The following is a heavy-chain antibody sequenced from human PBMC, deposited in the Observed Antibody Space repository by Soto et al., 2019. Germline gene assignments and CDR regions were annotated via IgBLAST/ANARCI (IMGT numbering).Heavy chain of an antibody. Sequence: VGSLRLSCASSVFTFSSYSMNCVRQAPGKGLEWVSSISSSSSYIYYADSVKGRFTISRDNAKNSLYLQMNSLRAEDTAVYYCARDIQACFDYLGQGTLVPVSS. V-gene: IGHV3-21*01. CDR1: VFTFSSYS. CDR3: ARDIQACFDY. CDR2: ISSSSSYI. J-gene: IGHJ4*02. D-gene: IGHD1-1*01.